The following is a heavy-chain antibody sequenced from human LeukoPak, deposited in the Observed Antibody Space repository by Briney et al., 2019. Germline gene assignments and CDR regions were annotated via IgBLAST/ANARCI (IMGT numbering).Heavy chain of an antibody. Sequence: ASVKVSCKASGGTFSSYAISWVRQAPGQGLEWMGRIIPILGIANYAQKFQGRVTITADKSTSTAYMELSSLRSEDTAVYYCATDDGSGSFDYWGQGTLVTVSS. D-gene: IGHD3-10*01. J-gene: IGHJ4*02. CDR2: IIPILGIA. V-gene: IGHV1-69*04. CDR1: GGTFSSYA. CDR3: ATDDGSGSFDY.